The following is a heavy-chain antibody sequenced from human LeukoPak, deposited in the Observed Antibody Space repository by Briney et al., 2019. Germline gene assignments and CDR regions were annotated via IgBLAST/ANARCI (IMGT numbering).Heavy chain of an antibody. Sequence: SETLSLTCTVSGGSISSYYWSWIRQPPGKGLEWIGYIYYSGSTNYNPSLKSRVTISVDTSKNQFSLKLSSVTAADTAVYYCAGTVRGTYYFDYWGQGTLVTVSS. D-gene: IGHD3-10*01. CDR3: AGTVRGTYYFDY. CDR1: GGSISSYY. CDR2: IYYSGST. V-gene: IGHV4-59*01. J-gene: IGHJ4*02.